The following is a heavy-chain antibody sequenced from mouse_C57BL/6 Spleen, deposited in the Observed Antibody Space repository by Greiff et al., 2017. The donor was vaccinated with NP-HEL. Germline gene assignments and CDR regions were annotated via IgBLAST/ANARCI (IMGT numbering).Heavy chain of an antibody. D-gene: IGHD1-1*01. V-gene: IGHV8-8*01. Sequence: QVTLKESGPGILQPSQTLSLTCSFSGFSLSTFGMGVGWIRQPSGKGLEWLAHIWWDDDKYYNPALKSRLTISKDTSKNQVFLKIANVDTADTATYYCARMDYGRAHYAMDYWGQGTSVTVSS. CDR1: GFSLSTFGMG. CDR3: ARMDYGRAHYAMDY. J-gene: IGHJ4*01. CDR2: IWWDDDK.